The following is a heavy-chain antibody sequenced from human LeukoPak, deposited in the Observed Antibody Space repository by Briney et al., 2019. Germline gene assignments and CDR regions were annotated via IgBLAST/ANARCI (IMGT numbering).Heavy chain of an antibody. V-gene: IGHV3-23*01. CDR1: GFTFSSYA. J-gene: IGHJ6*03. Sequence: PGGSLRLSCAASGFTFSSYAMSWVRQAPGKGLEWVSAISGSGGSTYYADSVKGRFTISRDNSKNTLYLQMNSLRAEDTAVYYCAKDRSYYDFWSGYENYYYYMDVWGKGTTVTVSS. CDR3: AKDRSYYDFWSGYENYYYYMDV. D-gene: IGHD3-3*01. CDR2: ISGSGGST.